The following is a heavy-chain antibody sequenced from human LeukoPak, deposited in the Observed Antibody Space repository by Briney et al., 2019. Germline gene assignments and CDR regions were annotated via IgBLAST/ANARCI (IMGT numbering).Heavy chain of an antibody. CDR2: ISGNGQNT. CDR3: ARGDLYYYDSSGGDY. J-gene: IGHJ4*02. Sequence: GGSLRLSCAASGFTFSNAWMSWVRQAPGKGLEWVSSISGNGQNTYYADPVKGRFTLSRDSSNHTVVLQMNSLRAEDTAVYYCARGDLYYYDSSGGDYWGQGTLVTVSS. V-gene: IGHV3-23*01. CDR1: GFTFSNAW. D-gene: IGHD3-22*01.